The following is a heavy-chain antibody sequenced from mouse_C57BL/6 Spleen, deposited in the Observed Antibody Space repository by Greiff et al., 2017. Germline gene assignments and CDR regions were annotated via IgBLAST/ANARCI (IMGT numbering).Heavy chain of an antibody. CDR2: INPRNGGT. J-gene: IGHJ4*01. V-gene: IGHV1-53*01. Sequence: QVQLQQPGTELVKPGASVKLSCKASGYTFTSYWMHWVKQRPGQGLEWIGNINPRNGGTNYNEKFKSKATLTVDKSSSTAYMQLSSLTSEDSAVYDCASSNYVEGGAMDYWGQGTTVTVSS. D-gene: IGHD2-5*01. CDR3: ASSNYVEGGAMDY. CDR1: GYTFTSYW.